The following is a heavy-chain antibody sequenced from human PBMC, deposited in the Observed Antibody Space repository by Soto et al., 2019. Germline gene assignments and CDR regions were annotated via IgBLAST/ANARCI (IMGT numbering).Heavy chain of an antibody. Sequence: QVQLVQSGAEVQKPGASVKVSCKASGYTFSGYYMHWVRQAPGQGLEWMGWINTLSGDTSFPQKFQGRLAMTRDTSIDTAFMEVSRLTSDDTAIYYCARSLLKVILPLGYWGQGTLVSVSS. CDR2: INTLSGDT. D-gene: IGHD3-3*02. CDR3: ARSLLKVILPLGY. CDR1: GYTFSGYY. V-gene: IGHV1-2*02. J-gene: IGHJ4*02.